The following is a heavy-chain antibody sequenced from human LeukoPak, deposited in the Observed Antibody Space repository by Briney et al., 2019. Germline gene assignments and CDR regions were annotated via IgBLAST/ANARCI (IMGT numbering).Heavy chain of an antibody. Sequence: ASVKVSCKASGYTFTSYYMHWVRQAPGQGLEWMGIINPSGGSTSYAQKFQGGVTMTRDTSTSTVYMELSSLRSEDTAVYYCARAGADIVVVPAARGSYWYFDLWGRGTLVTVSS. CDR1: GYTFTSYY. V-gene: IGHV1-46*01. J-gene: IGHJ2*01. CDR3: ARAGADIVVVPAARGSYWYFDL. D-gene: IGHD2-2*01. CDR2: INPSGGST.